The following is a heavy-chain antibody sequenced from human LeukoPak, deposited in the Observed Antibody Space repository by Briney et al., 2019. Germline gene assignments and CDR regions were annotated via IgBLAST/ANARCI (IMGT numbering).Heavy chain of an antibody. D-gene: IGHD6-6*01. V-gene: IGHV4-59*01. CDR1: GGSISTYY. CDR3: ARVDPDSSSTLEVFDY. CDR2: IYYSGST. J-gene: IGHJ4*02. Sequence: SETLSLTCTVSGGSISTYYWSWIRQPPGKGLEWIGYIYYSGSTNYNPSLKSRVTISVDTSKNQFSLKLSSVIAADTAVYYCARVDPDSSSTLEVFDYWGQGTLVTVSS.